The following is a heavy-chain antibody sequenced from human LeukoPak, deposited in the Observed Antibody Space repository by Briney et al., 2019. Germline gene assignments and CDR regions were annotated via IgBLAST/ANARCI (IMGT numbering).Heavy chain of an antibody. Sequence: ASETLSLTCTVSGGSISSYYWSWIRQPPGKGLEWIGYIYYSGSTNYNPSLKSRVTISVDTSKNQFSLKLSSMTAADTAVYYCARARYSNYRYAGMDVWGRGTTVTVSS. CDR1: GGSISSYY. J-gene: IGHJ6*02. CDR2: IYYSGST. CDR3: ARARYSNYRYAGMDV. D-gene: IGHD4-11*01. V-gene: IGHV4-59*01.